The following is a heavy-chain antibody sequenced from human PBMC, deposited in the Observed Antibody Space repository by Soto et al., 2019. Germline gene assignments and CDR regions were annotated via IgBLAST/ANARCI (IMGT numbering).Heavy chain of an antibody. Sequence: SETLSLTCTVSGGSISSSSYYWGWIRQPPGKGLEWIGSIYYSGSTYYNPSLKSRVTISVDTSKNQFSLKLSSVTAADTAVYYCARRGGVVPAAMLVFPWFDPWGQGTLVTVSS. J-gene: IGHJ5*02. CDR1: GGSISSSSYY. CDR2: IYYSGST. V-gene: IGHV4-39*01. CDR3: ARRGGVVPAAMLVFPWFDP. D-gene: IGHD2-2*01.